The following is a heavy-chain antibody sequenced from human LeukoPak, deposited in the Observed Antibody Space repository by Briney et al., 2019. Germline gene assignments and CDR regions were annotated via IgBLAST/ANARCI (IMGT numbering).Heavy chain of an antibody. CDR2: INPNSGGT. CDR3: ARDPFRYDFWSDYYRNWFDP. CDR1: GYTFTGYY. J-gene: IGHJ5*02. V-gene: IGHV1-2*02. Sequence: ASVKVSCKASGYTFTGYYMHWVRQAPGQGLEWMGWINPNSGGTNYAQKFQGRVTMTRDTSISTAYMELSRLRSDDTAVYYCARDPFRYDFWSDYYRNWFDPWGQGTLVTVSS. D-gene: IGHD3-3*01.